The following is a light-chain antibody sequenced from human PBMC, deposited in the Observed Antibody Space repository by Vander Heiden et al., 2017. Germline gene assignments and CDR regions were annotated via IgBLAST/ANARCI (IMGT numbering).Light chain of an antibody. J-gene: IGKJ2*01. Sequence: DIQMTQSPSSLSASVGDRVTITCRASQSISSYLNWYQQKPGKAPKLLIYAASSLQSGVPSRFSGSGSGTDFTLTISRLQPEDFATYYCQQSDSTPRAVGQGTKLEIK. CDR2: AAS. CDR3: QQSDSTPRA. V-gene: IGKV1-39*01. CDR1: QSISSY.